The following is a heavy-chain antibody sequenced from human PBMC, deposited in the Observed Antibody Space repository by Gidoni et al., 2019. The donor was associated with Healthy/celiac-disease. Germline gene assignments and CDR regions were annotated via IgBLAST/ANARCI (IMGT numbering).Heavy chain of an antibody. CDR3: ARDHGAFDI. V-gene: IGHV3-30*04. Sequence: QVQLVESGGGVVQPGMSLMLPCAAYGFTFSSSAMHWVRQAPGKGLEWVAVISYDGSNKYYADSVKGRFTISRDNSKNTLYLQMNSLRAEDTAVYYCARDHGAFDIWGQGTMVTVSS. CDR2: ISYDGSNK. J-gene: IGHJ3*02. CDR1: GFTFSSSA.